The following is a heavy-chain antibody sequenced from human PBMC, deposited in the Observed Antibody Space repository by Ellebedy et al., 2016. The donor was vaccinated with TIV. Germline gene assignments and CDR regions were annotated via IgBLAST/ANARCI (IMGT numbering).Heavy chain of an antibody. D-gene: IGHD6-6*01. J-gene: IGHJ3*02. CDR1: SDSISSSNSY. V-gene: IGHV4-39*07. CDR2: IFYTGST. CDR3: ARGRIAARPDDAFDI. Sequence: SETLSLTCTVSSDSISSSNSYWGWIHQPPGEGLQWIGSIFYTGSTYYNASLRSRVTISSDTSKNQFSLKLSSVTAADTAVYYCARGRIAARPDDAFDIWGQGTMVTVSS.